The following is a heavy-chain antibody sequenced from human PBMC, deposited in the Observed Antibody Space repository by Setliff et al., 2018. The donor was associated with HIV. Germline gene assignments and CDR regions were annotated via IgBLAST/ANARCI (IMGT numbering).Heavy chain of an antibody. CDR3: ATYADRESNRFDP. V-gene: IGHV4-39*01. CDR1: GDSISDTTYY. J-gene: IGHJ5*02. Sequence: SETLSLTCSVSGDSISDTTYYWGWIRQPPGKGLEWIGNIYYSGSTYYNPSLKSRVTISVDTSKNQFSLKLSSVTAADTAVYYCATYADRESNRFDPWGQGILVTVPQ. CDR2: IYYSGST. D-gene: IGHD3-10*01.